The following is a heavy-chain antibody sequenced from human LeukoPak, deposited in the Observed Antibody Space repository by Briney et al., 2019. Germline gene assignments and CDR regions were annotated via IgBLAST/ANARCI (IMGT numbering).Heavy chain of an antibody. CDR3: ARDRGIVGAKPIFDN. D-gene: IGHD1-26*01. J-gene: IGHJ4*02. CDR2: ISAYSGNT. Sequence: ASVKVSCKTSGYTFTSYNINWVRQAPGQGLERMGWISAYSGNTNYAQKLQGRVTMTTDTSTNTAYMNLRGLISDDTAVYYCARDRGIVGAKPIFDNWGQGTLVTVSS. CDR1: GYTFTSYN. V-gene: IGHV1-18*01.